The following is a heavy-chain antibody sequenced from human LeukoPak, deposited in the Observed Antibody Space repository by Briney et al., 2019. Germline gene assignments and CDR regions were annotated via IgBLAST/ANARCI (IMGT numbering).Heavy chain of an antibody. J-gene: IGHJ4*02. CDR1: GGTFSSHA. D-gene: IGHD3-22*01. CDR3: ARQGNYDSSGYYYY. CDR2: IIPIFGTA. V-gene: IGHV1-69*13. Sequence: GASVKVSCKASGGTFSSHAISWVRQAPGQGLEWMGGIIPIFGTANYAQKFQGRVTITADESTSTAYMELSSLRSEDTAVYYCARQGNYDSSGYYYYWGQGALVTVSS.